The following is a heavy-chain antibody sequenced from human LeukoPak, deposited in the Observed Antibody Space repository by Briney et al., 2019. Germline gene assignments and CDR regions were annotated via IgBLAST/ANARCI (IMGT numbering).Heavy chain of an antibody. V-gene: IGHV1-2*02. Sequence: ASLKVSCKASGYTFTGYYMHWVRQAPGQGLEWMGWINPPNGGTNYARKFQGRVTMTRDTSISTAYMELSRLRSDDTAVYYCAMSHDYYDSSGYYYFDYWGQGTLVTVSS. D-gene: IGHD3-22*01. J-gene: IGHJ4*02. CDR3: AMSHDYYDSSGYYYFDY. CDR2: INPPNGGT. CDR1: GYTFTGYY.